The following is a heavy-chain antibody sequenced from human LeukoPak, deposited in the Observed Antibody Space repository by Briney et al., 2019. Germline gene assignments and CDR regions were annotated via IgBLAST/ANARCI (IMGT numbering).Heavy chain of an antibody. CDR1: GGTFSSYA. D-gene: IGHD1-20*01. V-gene: IGHV1-69*13. CDR2: IIPIFGTT. CDR3: ARHSTRSMTGTLGY. J-gene: IGHJ4*02. Sequence: GASVMVSCKASGGTFSSYAISWVRQAPGQGLEWMGGIIPIFGTTNYAQKFQGRVTITADESTSAAYMELSSLRSEDTAVYYCARHSTRSMTGTLGYWGQGTLVTVSS.